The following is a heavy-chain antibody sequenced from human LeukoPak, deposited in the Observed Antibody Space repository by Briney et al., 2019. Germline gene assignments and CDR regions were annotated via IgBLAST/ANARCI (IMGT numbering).Heavy chain of an antibody. J-gene: IGHJ4*02. V-gene: IGHV3-23*01. CDR1: GFTFSSYA. D-gene: IGHD6-6*01. CDR3: AKLAIAARRPFDY. Sequence: TGGSMRLSCAASGFTFSSYAMSWVRQAPGKGLEWVSAISGSGGSTYYADSVKGRFTISRDNPKNTLYLQMNSLRAEDTAVYYCAKLAIAARRPFDYWGQGALVTVSS. CDR2: ISGSGGST.